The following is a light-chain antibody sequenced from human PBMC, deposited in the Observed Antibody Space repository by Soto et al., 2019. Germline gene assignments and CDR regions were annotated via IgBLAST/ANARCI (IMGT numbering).Light chain of an antibody. CDR1: QSLLHSDGHNY. CDR2: LGS. Sequence: DIVMTQSPLSLPVTPGEPASISCRSSQSLLHSDGHNYLDWYVQKPGESPQLLIDLGSTRASGVPDRFRGRGSGTDFTLQINRVEAEDVGVYYCMQALQTPTFGGGTKVEIK. J-gene: IGKJ4*01. CDR3: MQALQTPT. V-gene: IGKV2-28*01.